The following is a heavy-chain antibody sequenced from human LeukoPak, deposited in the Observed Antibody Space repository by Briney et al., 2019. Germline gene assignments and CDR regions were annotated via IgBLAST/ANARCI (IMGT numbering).Heavy chain of an antibody. J-gene: IGHJ4*02. CDR2: ISGSGGST. Sequence: QSGGSLRLSCAASGFTFSDYAMSWVRQALGKGLKWVSVISGSGGSTYNVDPVKGRFTISRDNSKNTLYLQMNSLRAEDTAVYYCAKSVESAVTTNPYFGYWGQGILVTVSS. V-gene: IGHV3-23*01. D-gene: IGHD4-17*01. CDR1: GFTFSDYA. CDR3: AKSVESAVTTNPYFGY.